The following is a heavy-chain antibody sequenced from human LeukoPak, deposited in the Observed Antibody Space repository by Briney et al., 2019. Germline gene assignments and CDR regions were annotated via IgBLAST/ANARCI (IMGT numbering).Heavy chain of an antibody. CDR1: GFSLSDYS. D-gene: IGHD2-2*01. CDR3: ARVCSSISCYGGNFDH. V-gene: IGHV3-21*01. J-gene: IGHJ4*02. Sequence: GGSLRLSCAASGFSLSDYSLNWVRQAPGKGLEWVSSISSGSTYIYYADSVKGRFTISRDNAKNSLYLQMNSLRAEDTSVYYCARVCSSISCYGGNFDHGGQGTLVTVSS. CDR2: ISSGSTYI.